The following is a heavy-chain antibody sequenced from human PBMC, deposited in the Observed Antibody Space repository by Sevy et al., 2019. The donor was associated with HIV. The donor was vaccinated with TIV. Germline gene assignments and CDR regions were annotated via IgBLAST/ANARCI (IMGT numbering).Heavy chain of an antibody. CDR1: GFTFSAYS. V-gene: IGHV3-21*05. D-gene: IGHD3-10*01. J-gene: IGHJ4*02. CDR3: VRRGVGAYIVYFDL. Sequence: GGSLRLSCTASGFTFSAYSMNWVRQAPGKGLEWLSYISTGTDHIYYADSAKGRFTISRDDAKKSVYLEMKSLRDQEMVLAYCVRRGVGAYIVYFDLWGQGTLVTVSS. CDR2: ISTGTDHI.